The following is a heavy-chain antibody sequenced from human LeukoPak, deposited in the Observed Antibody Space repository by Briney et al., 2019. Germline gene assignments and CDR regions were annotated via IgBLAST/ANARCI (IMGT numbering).Heavy chain of an antibody. Sequence: GGSLRLSCAASGFTFSDYWMHWVRHAPGKGLVWVSRIKSDGGLTNYADSVKGRFTISRDNAKNSLCLQMNSLRAEDTAVYYCARAGGWALFDYWGQGTLVTVSS. CDR2: IKSDGGLT. J-gene: IGHJ4*02. D-gene: IGHD6-19*01. CDR1: GFTFSDYW. V-gene: IGHV3-74*01. CDR3: ARAGGWALFDY.